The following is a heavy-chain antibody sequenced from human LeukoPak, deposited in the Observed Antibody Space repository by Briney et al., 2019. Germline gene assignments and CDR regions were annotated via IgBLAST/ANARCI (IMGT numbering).Heavy chain of an antibody. CDR2: IIPIFGTA. CDR3: AMSGYYEFDY. CDR1: GGTFSSYD. Sequence: ASVKVSCKASGGTFSSYDISWVRQAPGQGLEWMGGIIPIFGTANYAQKFQGRVTITADESTSTAYMELSSLRSEDTAVYYCAMSGYYEFDYWGQGTLVTVSS. V-gene: IGHV1-69*01. J-gene: IGHJ4*02. D-gene: IGHD3-22*01.